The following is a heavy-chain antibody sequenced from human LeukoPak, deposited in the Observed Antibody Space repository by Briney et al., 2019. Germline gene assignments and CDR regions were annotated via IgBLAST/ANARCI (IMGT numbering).Heavy chain of an antibody. V-gene: IGHV3-7*01. CDR2: IKQDGSEK. CDR3: ARATYYYDSSGYYYADQDAFDI. J-gene: IGHJ3*02. D-gene: IGHD3-22*01. CDR1: GFTFSSYW. Sequence: GGSLRLSCAASGFTFSSYWMSWVRQAPGKGLEWVANIKQDGSEKYYVDSVKGRFTISRDNVKNSLYLQMNSLRAEDTAVYYCARATYYYDSSGYYYADQDAFDIWGQGTMVTVSS.